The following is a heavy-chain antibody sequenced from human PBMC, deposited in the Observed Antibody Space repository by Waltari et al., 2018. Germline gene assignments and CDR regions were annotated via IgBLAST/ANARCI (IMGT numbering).Heavy chain of an antibody. CDR2: INAGKGNT. CDR1: GHTFSDLL. J-gene: IGHJ6*02. D-gene: IGHD2-2*01. CDR3: ARDRVPHFYDSNDRGGMDV. V-gene: IGHV1-3*01. Sequence: QVQLVQSGAEVKTSGASVTVSCRASGHTFSDLLIHWVRQAPGQRREWMGWINAGKGNTKYAPKFQARVNTYSDMSASTADMERISLQSEGTAVYVCARDRVPHFYDSNDRGGMDVWGQGATVTITS.